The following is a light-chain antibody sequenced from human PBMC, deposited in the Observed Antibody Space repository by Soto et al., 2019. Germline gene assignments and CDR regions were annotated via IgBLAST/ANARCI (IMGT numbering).Light chain of an antibody. CDR3: QQRGSWPAT. CDR1: QSVSSSY. V-gene: IGKV3D-20*02. Sequence: EFALTQSPGTLSLSPGERATLSCRASQSVSSSYLAWYQQKPGQAPRLLIYGASSRATGIPARFSGSGSGTDFTLTISSLEAEDSAVYYCQQRGSWPATFGPGTKVDIK. J-gene: IGKJ3*01. CDR2: GAS.